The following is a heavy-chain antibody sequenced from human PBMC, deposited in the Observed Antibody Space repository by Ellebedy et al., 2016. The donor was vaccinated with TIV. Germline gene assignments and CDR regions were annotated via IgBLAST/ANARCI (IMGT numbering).Heavy chain of an antibody. CDR1: RITFSSFD. Sequence: GGSLRLXCAASRITFSSFDMHWVRQAPGKGLEWVAAISYDGSDKYYGDSVKGRFSISRDNAKYSLFLQMNSLRAEDTAIYYCARADTGYCGSSCFLDLDSWGQGTLVTVSS. D-gene: IGHD2-15*01. CDR3: ARADTGYCGSSCFLDLDS. V-gene: IGHV3-30*03. J-gene: IGHJ5*01. CDR2: ISYDGSDK.